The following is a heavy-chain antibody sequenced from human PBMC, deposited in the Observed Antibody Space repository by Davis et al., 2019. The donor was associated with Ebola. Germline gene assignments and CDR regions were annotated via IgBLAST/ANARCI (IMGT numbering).Heavy chain of an antibody. CDR1: GGSISSYY. J-gene: IGHJ6*02. CDR3: ARAPLDFYYYYGMDV. Sequence: MPSETLSLTCTVPGGSISSYYWSWIRQPPGKGLEWIGYTYYSGSTNYNPSLKSRVTISVDTSKNQFSLKLSSVTAADTAVYYCARAPLDFYYYYGMDVWGQGTTVTVSS. CDR2: TYYSGST. V-gene: IGHV4-59*01.